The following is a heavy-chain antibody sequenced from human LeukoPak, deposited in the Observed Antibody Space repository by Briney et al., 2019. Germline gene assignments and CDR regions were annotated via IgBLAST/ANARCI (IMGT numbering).Heavy chain of an antibody. J-gene: IGHJ3*02. CDR1: GGTFSSYT. CDR3: ARMRDPGLFDI. V-gene: IGHV1-69*02. CDR2: IIPILGIA. Sequence: ASVKVSCKASGGTFSSYTISWVRQARGQGLEWMGRIIPILGIANYAQKFQGRVTITADKSTSTAYMELSRLRSEDTAVYYCARMRDPGLFDIWGQGTMVTVSS.